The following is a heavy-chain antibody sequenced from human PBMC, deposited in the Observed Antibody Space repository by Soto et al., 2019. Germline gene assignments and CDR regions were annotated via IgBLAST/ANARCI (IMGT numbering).Heavy chain of an antibody. Sequence: ASVKVSCKASGYTFTSYDINWVRQATGQGLEWMGWMNPNSGNTGYAQKFQGRVTMTRNTSISTAYMELSSLRSEDTAVYYCARGHVEGLHNYYYSGMDVWGQGTTVTVSS. D-gene: IGHD4-4*01. V-gene: IGHV1-8*01. CDR2: MNPNSGNT. J-gene: IGHJ6*02. CDR1: GYTFTSYD. CDR3: ARGHVEGLHNYYYSGMDV.